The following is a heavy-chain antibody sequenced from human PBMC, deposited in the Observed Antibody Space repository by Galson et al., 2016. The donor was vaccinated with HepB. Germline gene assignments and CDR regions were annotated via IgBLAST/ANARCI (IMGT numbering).Heavy chain of an antibody. Sequence: TLSLTCTVSGGSISSGGYYWSWIRQHPGKGLEWIGYIYYSGSTYYSPSLKSRLTMSVDTSKNQISLNLSSVTAADTAVYYCAKHRGLRWGLIDTWGQGTLVTVSS. CDR1: GGSISSGGYY. D-gene: IGHD3-16*01. J-gene: IGHJ5*02. CDR3: AKHRGLRWGLIDT. V-gene: IGHV4-31*03. CDR2: IYYSGST.